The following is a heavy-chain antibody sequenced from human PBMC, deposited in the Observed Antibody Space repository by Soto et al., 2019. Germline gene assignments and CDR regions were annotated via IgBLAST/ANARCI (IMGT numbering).Heavy chain of an antibody. D-gene: IGHD6-19*01. CDR2: INSDGSST. V-gene: IGHV3-74*01. J-gene: IGHJ5*02. Sequence: GGSLRLSCAASGFTFSSYWMHWVRQAPGKGLVWVSRINSDGSSTSYADSVKGRFTISRDNAKNTLYLQMNSLRAEDTAVYYCARASGYSSGWYVLGPWSDIGLWFDPAGQITLVTVSS. CDR1: GFTFSSYW. CDR3: ARASGYSSGWYVLGPWSDIGLWFDP.